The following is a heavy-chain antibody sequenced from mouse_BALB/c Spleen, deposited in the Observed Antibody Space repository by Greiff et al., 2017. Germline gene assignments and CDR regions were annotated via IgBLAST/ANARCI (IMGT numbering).Heavy chain of an antibody. V-gene: IGHV7-3*02. J-gene: IGHJ3*01. CDR2: IRNKANGYTT. D-gene: IGHD4-1*01. CDR3: ARGNWDVLAWFAY. CDR1: GFTFTDYY. Sequence: EVQLVESGGGLVQPGGSLRLSCATSGFTFTDYYMSWVRQPPGKALEWLGFIRNKANGYTTEYSASVKGRFTISRDNSQSILYLQMNTLRAEDSATYYCARGNWDVLAWFAYWGQGTLVTVSA.